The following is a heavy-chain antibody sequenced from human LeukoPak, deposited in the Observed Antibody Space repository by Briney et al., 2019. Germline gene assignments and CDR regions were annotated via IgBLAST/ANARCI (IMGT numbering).Heavy chain of an antibody. CDR3: VRGDYGDYTLFDY. V-gene: IGHV3-53*01. CDR1: GFTVSGNY. Sequence: PGGSLRLSYAASGFTVSGNYMSWVRQAPGKGLEWVSVIYSGGSTYYADSVKGRFTNSRDNSKNTLYLQMNSLRAEDTAVYYCVRGDYGDYTLFDYWGQGTLVTVSS. D-gene: IGHD4-17*01. J-gene: IGHJ4*02. CDR2: IYSGGST.